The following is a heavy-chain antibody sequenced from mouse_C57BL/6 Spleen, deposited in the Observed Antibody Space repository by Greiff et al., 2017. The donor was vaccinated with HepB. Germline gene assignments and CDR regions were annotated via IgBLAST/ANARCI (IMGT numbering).Heavy chain of an antibody. CDR1: GFTFSDYG. CDR2: ISSGSSTI. CDR3: ARPGVTTSYYAMDY. Sequence: EVNVVESGGGLVKPGGSLKLSCAASGFTFSDYGMHWVRQAPEKGLEWVAYISSGSSTIYYADTVKGRFTISRDNAKNTLFLQMTSLRSEDTAMYYCARPGVTTSYYAMDYWGQGTSVTVSS. D-gene: IGHD2-2*01. V-gene: IGHV5-17*01. J-gene: IGHJ4*01.